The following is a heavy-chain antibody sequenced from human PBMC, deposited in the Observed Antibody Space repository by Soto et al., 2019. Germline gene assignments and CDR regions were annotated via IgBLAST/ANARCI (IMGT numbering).Heavy chain of an antibody. D-gene: IGHD3-3*01. Sequence: KPSETLSLTCTVSGGSISSSSYYWGWIRQPPGKGLEWIGSIYYSGSTYYNPSLKSRVTISVDTSKNQFSLKLSSVTAADTAVYYCARGSVLRFLEWLEWFDPWGQGTLVTVSS. CDR3: ARGSVLRFLEWLEWFDP. J-gene: IGHJ5*02. CDR2: IYYSGST. V-gene: IGHV4-39*01. CDR1: GGSISSSSYY.